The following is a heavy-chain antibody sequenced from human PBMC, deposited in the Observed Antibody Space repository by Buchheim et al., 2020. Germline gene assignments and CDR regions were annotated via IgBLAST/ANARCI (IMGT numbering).Heavy chain of an antibody. J-gene: IGHJ4*02. Sequence: QVQLQQWGAGLLKPSETLSLTCAVYGGSFSGYYWSWIRQPPGKGLEWIGEINHSGSTNYNPSLKSRVTISIDTYKNQFSLKLSSVTAADTAVYYCARLWYYYDSSGYLVETATDYWGQGTL. V-gene: IGHV4-34*01. D-gene: IGHD3-22*01. CDR2: INHSGST. CDR3: ARLWYYYDSSGYLVETATDY. CDR1: GGSFSGYY.